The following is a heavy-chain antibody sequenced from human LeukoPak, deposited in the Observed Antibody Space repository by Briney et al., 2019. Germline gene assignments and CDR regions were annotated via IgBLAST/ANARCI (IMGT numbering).Heavy chain of an antibody. CDR1: GGSISSGGYY. CDR2: IYYSGST. J-gene: IGHJ4*02. D-gene: IGHD1-7*01. Sequence: SQTLSLTCTVSGGSISSGGYYWSWIRQHPGKGLEWLGYIYYSGSTYYNPSLKSRVTISVDTSKNQFSLKLSSVTAADTAVYYCAREEANWNYYFDYWGQGTLVTVSS. CDR3: AREEANWNYYFDY. V-gene: IGHV4-31*03.